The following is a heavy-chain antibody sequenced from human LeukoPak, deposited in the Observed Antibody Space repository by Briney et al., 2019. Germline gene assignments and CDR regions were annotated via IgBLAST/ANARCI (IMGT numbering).Heavy chain of an antibody. D-gene: IGHD6-19*01. Sequence: SETLSLTCAVYGGSFSGYYWSWIRQPPGKGLEWIGEINHSGSTNYNPSLKSRVTISVDTSKNQFSLKLSSVTAADTAVYYCARRSGWYQVRWFDPWGQGTLVTVSS. CDR1: GGSFSGYY. V-gene: IGHV4-34*01. J-gene: IGHJ5*02. CDR3: ARRSGWYQVRWFDP. CDR2: INHSGST.